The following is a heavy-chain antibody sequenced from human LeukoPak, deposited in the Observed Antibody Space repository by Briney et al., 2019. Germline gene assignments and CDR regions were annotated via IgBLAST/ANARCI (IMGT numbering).Heavy chain of an antibody. J-gene: IGHJ4*02. Sequence: SETLTLTCAVYGGSFSGYYWSWIRQPPGKGLEWIGEINHSGSTNYNPSLKSRVTISVDTSKNQFSLKLSSVTAADTAVYYCARSYYDFWSGYYNYWGQGTLLTVSS. D-gene: IGHD3-3*01. CDR3: ARSYYDFWSGYYNY. V-gene: IGHV4-34*01. CDR2: INHSGST. CDR1: GGSFSGYY.